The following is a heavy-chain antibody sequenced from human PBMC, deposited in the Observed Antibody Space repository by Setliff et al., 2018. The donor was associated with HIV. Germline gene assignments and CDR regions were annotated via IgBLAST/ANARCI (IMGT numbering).Heavy chain of an antibody. CDR2: IIPAFGTA. J-gene: IGHJ6*03. D-gene: IGHD6-13*01. CDR3: ARAQQQLVLPSFYYYYYMDV. V-gene: IGHV1-69*05. Sequence: SVKVSCKTSGGTFSSYAVSWVRQAPGQGLEWMGGIIPAFGTANYAQKFQGRVTITTDESTSAAYMELSGLRSEDTAVYYCARAQQQLVLPSFYYYYYMDVWGKGTTVTVSS. CDR1: GGTFSSYA.